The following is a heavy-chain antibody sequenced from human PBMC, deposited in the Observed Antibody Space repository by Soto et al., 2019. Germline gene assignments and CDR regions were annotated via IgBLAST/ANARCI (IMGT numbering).Heavy chain of an antibody. CDR2: ISGSGGSP. J-gene: IGHJ4*02. V-gene: IGHV3-23*01. Sequence: EVQLLESGGGLVQPGGSLRLACVASGFTFSSYAMPWVRQAPGKGLEWVTGISGSGGSPYYADSVKGRFTISRDNSKNTLYLKRHSLRAEDTAVYFCAEVRGVVALDGYFDRWGQGTLVTVSS. D-gene: IGHD3-22*01. CDR1: GFTFSSYA. CDR3: AEVRGVVALDGYFDR.